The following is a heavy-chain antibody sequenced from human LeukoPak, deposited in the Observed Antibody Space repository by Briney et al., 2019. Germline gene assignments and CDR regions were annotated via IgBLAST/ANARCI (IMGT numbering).Heavy chain of an antibody. J-gene: IGHJ4*02. CDR2: INWNGGST. CDR3: ARDSYSGSYSYFDY. D-gene: IGHD1-26*01. Sequence: PGGSLRLSCAASGFTFDDYGMSWVRQAPGKGLEWVSGINWNGGSTGYADSVKGRFTISRDNAKNSLYLQMNSLRAEDTALYYCARDSYSGSYSYFDYWGQGTLVTVSS. CDR1: GFTFDDYG. V-gene: IGHV3-20*04.